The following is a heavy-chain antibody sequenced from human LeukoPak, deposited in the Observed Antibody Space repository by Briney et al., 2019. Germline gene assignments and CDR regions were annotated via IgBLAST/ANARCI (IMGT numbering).Heavy chain of an antibody. Sequence: GGSLRLSCEASGFSFISYAMTWVRQAPGEGLEWVSTISGGGVSTYYADSVKGRFTVSRDSSKSTLYLQMNSLRAEDTAVYYCAKDRIALGTSTYFDYWGQGTLVTVSS. V-gene: IGHV3-23*01. CDR2: ISGGGVST. D-gene: IGHD6-19*01. CDR1: GFSFISYA. CDR3: AKDRIALGTSTYFDY. J-gene: IGHJ4*02.